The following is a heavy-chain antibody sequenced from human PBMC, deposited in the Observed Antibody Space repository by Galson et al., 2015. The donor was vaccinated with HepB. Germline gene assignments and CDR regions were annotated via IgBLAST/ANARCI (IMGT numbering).Heavy chain of an antibody. CDR1: GFTFSSYA. Sequence: SLRLSCAASGFTFSSYAMSWVRQAPGKGLEWVSAISGSGGSTYYADSVKGRFTISRDNSKNTLYLQMNSLRAEDTAVYYCAAALGDPEYYYYYMDVWGKGTTVTVSS. D-gene: IGHD3-16*01. CDR2: ISGSGGST. J-gene: IGHJ6*03. V-gene: IGHV3-23*01. CDR3: AAALGDPEYYYYYMDV.